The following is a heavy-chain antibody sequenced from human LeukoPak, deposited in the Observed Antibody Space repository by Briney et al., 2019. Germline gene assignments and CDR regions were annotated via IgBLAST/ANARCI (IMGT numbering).Heavy chain of an antibody. CDR2: IASSGTTN. V-gene: IGHV3-48*03. Sequence: PGGSLRLSCAVSRFPFSVYEMNWVRQAPGKGLEWVSNIASSGTTNYYADSVKGRFSISRDNAKSSLYLQMNSLRVEDTAVYYCTLLAVASDFDYWGQGALVTVSS. J-gene: IGHJ4*02. CDR1: RFPFSVYE. D-gene: IGHD6-19*01. CDR3: TLLAVASDFDY.